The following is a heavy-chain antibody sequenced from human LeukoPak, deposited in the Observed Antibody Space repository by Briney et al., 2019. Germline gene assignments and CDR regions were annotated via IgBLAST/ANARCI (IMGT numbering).Heavy chain of an antibody. CDR2: IYYSGST. CDR1: GGSISSSSYY. J-gene: IGHJ3*02. D-gene: IGHD6-19*01. V-gene: IGHV4-39*01. Sequence: SETLSLTCTVSGGSISSSSYYWGWIRQPPGKGLEWIGSIYYSGSTYYNPSLKSRVTISVDTSKNQFSLKLSSVTAADTAVYYCARPDAGYSSGWYEGENAFDIWGQGTMVTVSS. CDR3: ARPDAGYSSGWYEGENAFDI.